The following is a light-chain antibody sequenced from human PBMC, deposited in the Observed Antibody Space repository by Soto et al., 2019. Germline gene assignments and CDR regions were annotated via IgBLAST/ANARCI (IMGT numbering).Light chain of an antibody. CDR1: QSVNSH. CDR2: DAT. V-gene: IGKV3-15*01. Sequence: IVMTQSPATLSVSPGEGATLSCRASQSVNSHLAWYQQKPGQAPRLLIYDATNRATGIPARFSGSGSGTDITLTISSLQYEDFAVYYCQQYNNWPPYTFGQGKKLEIK. J-gene: IGKJ2*01. CDR3: QQYNNWPPYT.